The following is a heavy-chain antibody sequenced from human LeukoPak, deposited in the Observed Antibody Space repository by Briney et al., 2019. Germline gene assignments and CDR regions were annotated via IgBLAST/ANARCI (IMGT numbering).Heavy chain of an antibody. V-gene: IGHV5-51*01. CDR3: ASHSEILTGYYNYYYYGMDV. CDR2: IYPGDSDT. J-gene: IGHJ6*02. CDR1: GSIFTSYW. Sequence: GASLQISGEGAGSIFTSYWIGWGRPLPGKGLGWVGIIYPGDSDTRYSPSFQGQVTISADKSISTAYLQWSSLKASDTAMYYCASHSEILTGYYNYYYYGMDVWGQGTTVTVSS. D-gene: IGHD3-9*01.